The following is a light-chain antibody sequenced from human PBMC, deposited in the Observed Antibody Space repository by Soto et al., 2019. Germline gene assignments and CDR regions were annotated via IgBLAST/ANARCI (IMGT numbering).Light chain of an antibody. CDR1: QGIRND. Sequence: DIQMTQSPSSLSASVGDRVTITCRASQGIRNDLNWYQQKPGKAPKRLIYGATILQSGVPSRFSGSGSETECTLTTSSLKTEDFATDYCLQHYSYARTFGPGTKVEIK. V-gene: IGKV1-17*01. J-gene: IGKJ3*01. CDR2: GAT. CDR3: LQHYSYART.